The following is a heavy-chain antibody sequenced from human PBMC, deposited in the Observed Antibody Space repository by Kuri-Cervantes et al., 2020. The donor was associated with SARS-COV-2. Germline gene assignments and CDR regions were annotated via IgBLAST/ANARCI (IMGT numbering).Heavy chain of an antibody. CDR2: ISGSGGST. V-gene: IGHV3-23*01. J-gene: IGHJ6*02. CDR1: GFTFSSYA. D-gene: IGHD5-18*01. CDR3: AKAAEGVDTAMVPQEYCYYYYGMDV. Sequence: LSLTCAASGFTFSSYAMSWVRQAPGKGLEWVSAISGSGGSTYYADSVKGRFTISRDNSKNTLYLQMNSLRAEDTAVYYCAKAAEGVDTAMVPQEYCYYYYGMDVWGQGTTVTVSS.